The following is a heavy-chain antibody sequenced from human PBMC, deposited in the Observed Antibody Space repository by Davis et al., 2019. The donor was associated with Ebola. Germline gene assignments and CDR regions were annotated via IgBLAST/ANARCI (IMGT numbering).Heavy chain of an antibody. CDR1: GFSVSDYG. Sequence: GESLKISCAASGFSVSDYGMTWVRQVPGKGLEWVAVVSHDGITTYYADSVKGRFTISRDNSRNTLNLQMNSLRAEDTAVYYCARGGVPMVTIDSWGQGTLVTVSS. V-gene: IGHV3-30*03. J-gene: IGHJ4*02. CDR2: VSHDGITT. CDR3: ARGGVPMVTIDS. D-gene: IGHD4/OR15-4a*01.